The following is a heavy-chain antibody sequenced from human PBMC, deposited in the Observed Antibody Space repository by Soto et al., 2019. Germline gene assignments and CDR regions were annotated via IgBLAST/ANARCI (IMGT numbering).Heavy chain of an antibody. D-gene: IGHD1-1*01. CDR2: ISAHNGNT. Sequence: QVHLVQSGAEVKKPGASVKVSCKASGYTFTSYGITWVRQAPGQGLEWMGWISAHNGNTDYAQKLQGRVIVTRDTSMSTAYMELRSLRSDDKAVYYCARGRYGDYWGQGALVTVSS. CDR1: GYTFTSYG. CDR3: ARGRYGDY. J-gene: IGHJ4*02. V-gene: IGHV1-18*01.